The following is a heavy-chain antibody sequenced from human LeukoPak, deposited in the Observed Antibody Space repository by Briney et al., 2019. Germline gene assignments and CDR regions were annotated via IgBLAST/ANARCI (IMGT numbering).Heavy chain of an antibody. V-gene: IGHV4-30-2*01. CDR1: GVSISSGGYY. CDR2: IYHSGST. J-gene: IGHJ4*02. CDR3: ARAKDIAAEGY. D-gene: IGHD6-6*01. Sequence: SETLSLTCTVSGVSISSGGYYWSWIRQPPGKGLEWIGYIYHSGSTYYNPSLKSRVTISVDRSKNQFSLKLSSVTAADTAVYYCARAKDIAAEGYWGQGTLVTVSS.